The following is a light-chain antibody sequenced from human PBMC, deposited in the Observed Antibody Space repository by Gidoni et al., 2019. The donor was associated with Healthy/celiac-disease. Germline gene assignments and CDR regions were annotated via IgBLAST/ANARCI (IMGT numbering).Light chain of an antibody. Sequence: EIVMTQSPATLSVSPGERATLSCRASQSVSSNLAWYQQKPGQAPRLLIYGASTRATGIPARCSGSGSGAEFTLTISSLQSGGFAVYYCQQYNSWPPITFGQGTRLEIK. J-gene: IGKJ5*01. CDR3: QQYNSWPPIT. V-gene: IGKV3-15*01. CDR1: QSVSSN. CDR2: GAS.